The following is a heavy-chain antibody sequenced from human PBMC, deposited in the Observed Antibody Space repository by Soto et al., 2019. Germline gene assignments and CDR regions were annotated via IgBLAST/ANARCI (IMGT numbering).Heavy chain of an antibody. CDR1: GYTFTSYG. V-gene: IGHV1-18*01. J-gene: IGHJ4*02. CDR2: ISAYNGNT. Sequence: GASVKVSCKASGYTFTSYGISWVRQTPGQGLEWMGWISAYNGNTNYAQKLQGRVTMTTDTSTSTAYMELRSLRSDDTAVYYCARDQGIGLLEWSTPRVFDYWGQGTLVSVSS. CDR3: ARDQGIGLLEWSTPRVFDY. D-gene: IGHD3-3*01.